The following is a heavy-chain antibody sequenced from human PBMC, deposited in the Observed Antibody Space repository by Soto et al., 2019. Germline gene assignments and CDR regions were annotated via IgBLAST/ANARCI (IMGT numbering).Heavy chain of an antibody. Sequence: QVQLQESGPGLVKPSQTLSLTCTVSGGSISSGGYYWSWIRQHPGKGLEWIGYIYYTGSTFYNPSLKSRVTISVDTSKNQFSLKLTSVTAADTAVYYCARNPGYRNGWFGWFDPWGQGTLVTVSS. CDR1: GGSISSGGYY. J-gene: IGHJ5*02. V-gene: IGHV4-31*03. CDR2: IYYTGST. D-gene: IGHD3-10*01. CDR3: ARNPGYRNGWFGWFDP.